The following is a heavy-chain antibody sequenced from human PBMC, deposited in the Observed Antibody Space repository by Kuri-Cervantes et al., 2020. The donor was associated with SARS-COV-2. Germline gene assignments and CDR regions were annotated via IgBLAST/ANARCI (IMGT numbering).Heavy chain of an antibody. CDR3: ARGYCSSTSCQKLYYYYGMDV. J-gene: IGHJ6*02. V-gene: IGHV1-46*01. CDR1: GYTFTSHY. CDR2: INPSGGST. D-gene: IGHD2-2*01. Sequence: ASVKVSCKASGYTFTSHYMHWVRQAPGQGLEWMGIINPSGGSTSYAQKFQGRVTMTRDTSTSTVYMELSSLRSEDTAVYYCARGYCSSTSCQKLYYYYGMDVWGQGTTVTVSS.